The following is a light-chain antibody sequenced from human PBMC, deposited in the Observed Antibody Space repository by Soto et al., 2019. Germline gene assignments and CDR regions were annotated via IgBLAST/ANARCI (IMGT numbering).Light chain of an antibody. CDR3: QQSYIVPDT. CDR1: RRVNNY. CDR2: GAS. Sequence: DIRMTQSPSSLSASVGDKITITCRTSRRVNNYLNWYQQKPGKAPKLLIYGASSLQSGVPSRFSGGGSETDFTLTISNVQPEDFATYFCQQSYIVPDTFGPGTTVKIK. J-gene: IGKJ3*01. V-gene: IGKV1-39*01.